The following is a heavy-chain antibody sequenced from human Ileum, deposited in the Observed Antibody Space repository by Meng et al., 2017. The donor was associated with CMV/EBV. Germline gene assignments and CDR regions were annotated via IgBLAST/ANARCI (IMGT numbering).Heavy chain of an antibody. J-gene: IGHJ5*02. CDR2: MYNSGTT. CDR1: GDSVSGGGYY. Sequence: TLSLTCTVSGDSVSGGGYYWMWIRQTPGRGLEWIGNMYNSGTTTYNPSLKSRVSISVDKSKNQFSLKLSSVTAADTAVYYCARWFDPWGQGILVTVSS. V-gene: IGHV4-61*08. CDR3: ARWFDP.